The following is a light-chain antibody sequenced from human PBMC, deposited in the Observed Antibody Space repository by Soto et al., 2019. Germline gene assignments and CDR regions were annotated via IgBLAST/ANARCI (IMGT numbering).Light chain of an antibody. V-gene: IGLV2-8*01. Sequence: QSALTQPPSASGSPGQSVTISCTGTSSDVGGYNYVSWYQQHPGKAPKLMIYEVSKRPSGVPDRFSGSKSGNTASLTVSGLQAEDEAEYYCTSYAGDTSLGVLGGGTKLPVL. CDR1: SSDVGGYNY. CDR2: EVS. J-gene: IGLJ3*02. CDR3: TSYAGDTSLGV.